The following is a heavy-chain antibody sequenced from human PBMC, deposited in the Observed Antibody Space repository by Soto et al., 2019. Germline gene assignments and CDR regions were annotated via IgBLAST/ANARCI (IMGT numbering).Heavy chain of an antibody. D-gene: IGHD2-15*01. CDR3: TTDSTQTVCDGGPCYSVLAKIHDS. Sequence: EVQLVESGGGLVKPGGSLRLSCAASGFTFNNGWMSWVRHAPGKGLAWVGRIKSKVAGGTTDYSAPVQGRFTMSRDDSYSKVQLPMSSLKTEDTAVYYCTTDSTQTVCDGGPCYSVLAKIHDSWGQGTLVTVSS. CDR2: IKSKVAGGTT. V-gene: IGHV3-15*01. CDR1: GFTFNNGW. J-gene: IGHJ4*02.